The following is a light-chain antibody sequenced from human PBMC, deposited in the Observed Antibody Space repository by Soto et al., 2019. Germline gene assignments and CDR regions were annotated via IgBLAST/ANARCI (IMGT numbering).Light chain of an antibody. CDR2: GAS. V-gene: IGKV3-20*01. CDR1: QSVSSSY. CDR3: QQYGSSPPVT. J-gene: IGKJ5*01. Sequence: EIVLTQSPGTLSLSPGERATLSCRASQSVSSSYLAWYQQKPGQAPRLLIYGASGRATGIPDRFSGSGSGTVFTLTINRLEPEDFAVYYCQQYGSSPPVTFGQGTRLEIK.